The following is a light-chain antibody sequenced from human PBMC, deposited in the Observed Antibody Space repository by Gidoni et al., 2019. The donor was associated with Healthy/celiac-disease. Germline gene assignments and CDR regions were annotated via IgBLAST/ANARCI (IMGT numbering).Light chain of an antibody. Sequence: IVLTQSPGTLSLSPGERATLSCRANQSISSTYLAWYQQKPGQAPRLLVYGASSRATGIPDRFSGSGSGTDFTLIISRLEPEDFAVYYCQQYGSSPWTFGQGTKVEIK. J-gene: IGKJ1*01. CDR1: QSISSTY. V-gene: IGKV3-20*01. CDR2: GAS. CDR3: QQYGSSPWT.